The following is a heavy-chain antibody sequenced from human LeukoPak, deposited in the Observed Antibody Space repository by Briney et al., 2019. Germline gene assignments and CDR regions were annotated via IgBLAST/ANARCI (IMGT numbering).Heavy chain of an antibody. CDR1: GFTFSSYA. V-gene: IGHV3-23*01. D-gene: IGHD2-15*01. J-gene: IGHJ4*02. CDR3: AKDQGYLETDY. Sequence: GGSLRLSCVASGFTFSSYAMSWVRQAPGKGLEWVSAISGSGVTTHYAGSVKGRFSISRDNSKNTLYLQMNSLRAEDTALYYCAKDQGYLETDYWGQGTLVTVSS. CDR2: ISGSGVTT.